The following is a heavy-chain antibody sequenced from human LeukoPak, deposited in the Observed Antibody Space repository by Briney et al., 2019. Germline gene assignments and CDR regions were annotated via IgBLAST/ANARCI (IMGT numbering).Heavy chain of an antibody. V-gene: IGHV4-34*01. Sequence: PSETLSLTCAVYGGSFSGYYWSWIRQPPGKGLEWIGEINHSGSTNYNPSLKSRVTISVDTSKNQFSLKLSSVTAADTVVYYCARGAYGSGSPTWRYYYYYYYMDVWGKGTTVTVSS. CDR3: ARGAYGSGSPTWRYYYYYYYMDV. CDR1: GGSFSGYY. J-gene: IGHJ6*03. D-gene: IGHD3-10*01. CDR2: INHSGST.